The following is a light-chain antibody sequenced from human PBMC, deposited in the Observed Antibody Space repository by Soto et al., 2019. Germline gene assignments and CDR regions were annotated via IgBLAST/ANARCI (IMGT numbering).Light chain of an antibody. CDR1: QSVIRSY. V-gene: IGKV3-20*01. CDR2: GAS. J-gene: IGKJ1*01. Sequence: EIVLTQSPGTLSLSPGERATLSCRASQSVIRSYLAWYQQKSGQAPRLLIYGASSRATGIPDRFSGSGSGTDFTFTFSRLEPEDFAMYYCQQYGSSRGAFGQGTKVDIK. CDR3: QQYGSSRGA.